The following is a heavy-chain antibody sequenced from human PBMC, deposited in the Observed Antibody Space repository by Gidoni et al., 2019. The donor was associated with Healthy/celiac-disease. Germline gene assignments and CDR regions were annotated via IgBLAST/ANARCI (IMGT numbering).Heavy chain of an antibody. CDR1: GGSISSGGYY. J-gene: IGHJ6*03. CDR2: IYYSGST. Sequence: QVQLQESGPGLVKPSHTLSLTCTVSGGSISSGGYYWSWIRQHPGKGLEWIGYIYYSGSTYYNPSLKSRVTISVDTSKNQFSLKLSSVTAADTAVYYCARADVHIAAAGHYYYYMDVWGKGTTVTVSS. D-gene: IGHD6-13*01. V-gene: IGHV4-31*03. CDR3: ARADVHIAAAGHYYYYMDV.